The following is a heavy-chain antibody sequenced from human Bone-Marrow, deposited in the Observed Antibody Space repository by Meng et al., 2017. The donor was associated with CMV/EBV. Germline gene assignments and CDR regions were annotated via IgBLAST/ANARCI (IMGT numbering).Heavy chain of an antibody. Sequence: GGSLRLSCAASGFTFSSYSMNWVRQAPGKGLEWVSYISSSSSTIYYADSVKGRFTISRDNAKNSVYLQMNSLRAEDTALYYCARPETYYDFWTGYQKYFDYWGQGTLVTVSS. V-gene: IGHV3-48*04. D-gene: IGHD3-3*01. CDR2: ISSSSSTI. J-gene: IGHJ4*02. CDR1: GFTFSSYS. CDR3: ARPETYYDFWTGYQKYFDY.